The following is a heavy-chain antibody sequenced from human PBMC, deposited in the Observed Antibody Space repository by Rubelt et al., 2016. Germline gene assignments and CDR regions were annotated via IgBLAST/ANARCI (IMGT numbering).Heavy chain of an antibody. CDR3: ARDDYGDYRGSGPFDY. CDR1: GGSISSSSYY. Sequence: QLQLQESGPGLVKPSETLSLTCTVSGGSISSSSYYWGWIRQPPGKGLEWIGSIYYSGSTYYNPSLKSRVTISVDTSKNQFSRKLSSVTAADTAVYCCARDDYGDYRGSGPFDYWGQGTLVTVSS. D-gene: IGHD4-17*01. J-gene: IGHJ4*02. CDR2: IYYSGST. V-gene: IGHV4-39*07.